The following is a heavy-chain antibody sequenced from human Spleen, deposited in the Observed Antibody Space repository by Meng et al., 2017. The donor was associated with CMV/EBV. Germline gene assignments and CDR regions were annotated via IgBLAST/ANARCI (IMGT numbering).Heavy chain of an antibody. CDR1: GYIFKDYA. CDR2: INAGNGDT. V-gene: IGHV1-3*01. CDR3: ARDGWQQSYYFDH. D-gene: IGHD6-13*01. Sequence: QVQLVQTGAEAKNPGASVTLSCKTSGYIFKDYARHWVRQTPGQRLEWMGWINAGNGDTKYSQKFQGRVTITRDTSASIGYMEVSSLRFEDTAVYYCARDGWQQSYYFDHWGQGALVTVSS. J-gene: IGHJ4*02.